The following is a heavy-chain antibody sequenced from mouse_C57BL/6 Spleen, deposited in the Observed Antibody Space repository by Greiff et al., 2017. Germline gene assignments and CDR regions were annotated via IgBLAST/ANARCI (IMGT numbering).Heavy chain of an antibody. V-gene: IGHV1-61*01. CDR1: GYTFTSYW. CDR3: ARRRDVYFDV. D-gene: IGHD3-3*01. CDR2: IYPSDSET. Sequence: QVQLQQPGAELVRPGSSVKLSCKASGYTFTSYWMDWVKQRPGQGLEWIGNIYPSDSETHYNQKFKDKATLTVDKSSSTAYMQLSSLTSEDSAVYYCARRRDVYFDVWGTGTTVTVSS. J-gene: IGHJ1*03.